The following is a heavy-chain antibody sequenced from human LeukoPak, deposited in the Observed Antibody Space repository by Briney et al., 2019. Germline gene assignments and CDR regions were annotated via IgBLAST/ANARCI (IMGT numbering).Heavy chain of an antibody. D-gene: IGHD6-19*01. CDR3: ARVAGWHWFDP. CDR1: GFTVSSNY. J-gene: IGHJ5*02. Sequence: GGSLRLSCAASGFTVSSNYMTWVRQAPGRGLEWVSSIRPSGDNTYYGDSVKGRFTISRDNSKNTVYLQMNNMRVDDTAVYHCARVAGWHWFDPWGQGTLVTVSS. CDR2: IRPSGDNT. V-gene: IGHV3-53*01.